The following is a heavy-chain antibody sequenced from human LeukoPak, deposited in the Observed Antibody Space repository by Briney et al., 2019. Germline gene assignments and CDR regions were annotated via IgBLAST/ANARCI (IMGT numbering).Heavy chain of an antibody. CDR1: GYTFTSYD. CDR3: ARGAIAINWFDP. D-gene: IGHD2-2*02. CDR2: MNPNSGNT. Sequence: ASVKVSCKASGYTFTSYDINWVRQATGQGLEWMGWMNPNSGNTGYAQKFQGRVTITRNTSISTAYMELSSLRPEDTAVYYCARGAIAINWFDPWGQGTLATVSS. V-gene: IGHV1-8*03. J-gene: IGHJ5*02.